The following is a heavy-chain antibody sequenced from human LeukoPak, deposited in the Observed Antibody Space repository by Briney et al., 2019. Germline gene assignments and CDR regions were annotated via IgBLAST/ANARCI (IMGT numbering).Heavy chain of an antibody. V-gene: IGHV3-48*04. J-gene: IGHJ4*02. CDR1: GFTFSGYG. CDR2: ISSGGSTI. Sequence: GGSLRLSCAASGFTFSGYGMHWVRQAPGKGLEWVSYISSGGSTINYADSVKGRFTISRDNAKNSLYLKMNSLRAEDTAAYYCARGVVIVGIDYWGQGTLVTVSS. D-gene: IGHD3-3*01. CDR3: ARGVVIVGIDY.